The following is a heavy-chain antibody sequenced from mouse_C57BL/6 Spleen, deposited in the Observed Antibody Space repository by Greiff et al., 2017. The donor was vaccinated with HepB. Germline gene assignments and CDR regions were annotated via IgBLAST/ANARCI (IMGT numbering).Heavy chain of an antibody. CDR3: ARRYGNHAMDY. J-gene: IGHJ4*01. CDR1: GYTFTSYW. Sequence: VQGVESGAELAKPGASVKLSCKASGYTFTSYWMHWVKQRPGQGLEWIGYINPSSGYTKYNQKFKDKATLTADNSSSTAYMQLSSLTYEDAAVYYCARRYGNHAMDYWGQGTSVTVSS. CDR2: INPSSGYT. V-gene: IGHV1-7*01. D-gene: IGHD2-10*02.